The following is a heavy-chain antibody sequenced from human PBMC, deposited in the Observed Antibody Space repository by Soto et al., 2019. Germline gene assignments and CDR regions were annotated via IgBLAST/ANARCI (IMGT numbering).Heavy chain of an antibody. CDR1: GFTFSSYA. V-gene: IGHV3-23*01. CDR3: AKDTRRYYYDSSGYYPLGFDY. CDR2: ISGSGGST. D-gene: IGHD3-22*01. Sequence: GGSLRLSCAASGFTFSSYAMSWVRQAPGKGLEWVSAISGSGGSTYYADSVKGRFTISRGNSKNTLYLQMNSLRAEDTAVYYCAKDTRRYYYDSSGYYPLGFDYWGQGTLVTVSS. J-gene: IGHJ4*02.